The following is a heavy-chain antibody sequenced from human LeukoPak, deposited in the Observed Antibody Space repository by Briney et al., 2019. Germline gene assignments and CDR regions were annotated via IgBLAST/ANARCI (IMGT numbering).Heavy chain of an antibody. J-gene: IGHJ4*02. D-gene: IGHD3-10*01. CDR2: ISWNSGSI. V-gene: IGHV3-9*01. CDR3: AKDSGSEWFGELFVPIDY. Sequence: PGGSLRLSCAASGFTFDDYAMHWVRQAPGEGLEWVSGISWNSGSIGYADSVKGRFTISRDNAKNSLYLQMNSLRAEDTALYYCAKDSGSEWFGELFVPIDYWGQGTLVTVSS. CDR1: GFTFDDYA.